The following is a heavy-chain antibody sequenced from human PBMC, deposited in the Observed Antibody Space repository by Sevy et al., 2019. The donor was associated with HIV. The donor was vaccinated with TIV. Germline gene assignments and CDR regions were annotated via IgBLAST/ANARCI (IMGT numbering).Heavy chain of an antibody. CDR3: ARDLREYSSSSKYYFDY. J-gene: IGHJ4*02. CDR1: GFTFSSYS. Sequence: GGSLRLSCAASGFTFSSYSMNWVRQAPGKGLEWVSSISSSNNYIYYAASLKGRFTISRDNAKNSLYLQMNSLRAEDTAVYYCARDLREYSSSSKYYFDYWGQGILVTVSS. CDR2: ISSSNNYI. V-gene: IGHV3-21*01. D-gene: IGHD6-6*01.